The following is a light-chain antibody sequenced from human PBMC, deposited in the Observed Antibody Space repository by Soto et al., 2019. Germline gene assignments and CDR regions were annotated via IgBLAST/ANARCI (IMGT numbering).Light chain of an antibody. CDR1: QSVSSN. CDR3: QQYNNWPPYT. Sequence: EIVMTQSPATLSVSPGERATLSCRASQSVSSNLAWYQQKPGQAPRLLIYGASTRATGIPAMFSGSGSGTEFPLTIGSLQSEDFAVYYCQQYNNWPPYTFGQGTKLEIK. V-gene: IGKV3-15*01. J-gene: IGKJ2*01. CDR2: GAS.